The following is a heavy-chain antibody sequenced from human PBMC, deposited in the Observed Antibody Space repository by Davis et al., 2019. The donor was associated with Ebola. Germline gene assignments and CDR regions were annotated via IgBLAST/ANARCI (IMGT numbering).Heavy chain of an antibody. V-gene: IGHV3-23*01. J-gene: IGHJ4*02. CDR1: GFMFSNYA. CDR2: ISGSGGST. D-gene: IGHD1-26*01. Sequence: GESLKLSCAASGFMFSNYAMNWVRQAPGKGLEWVSAISGSGGSTYYADSVKGRFTISRDNSKNTLYLQMNSLRAEDTAVYYCAKDLIGLVGYFDYWGQGTLVTVSS. CDR3: AKDLIGLVGYFDY.